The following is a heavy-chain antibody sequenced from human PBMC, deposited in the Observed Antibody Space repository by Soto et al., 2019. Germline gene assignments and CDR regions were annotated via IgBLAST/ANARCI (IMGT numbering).Heavy chain of an antibody. V-gene: IGHV1-18*04. D-gene: IGHD5-12*01. J-gene: IGHJ6*01. CDR2: ISAYNGNT. CDR3: ARDSLATMIFDYYYYGMDV. Sequence: QVQLVQSGAEVKKPGASVKVSCKASGYTFTNYGISWLRQAPEQGLEWMGWISAYNGNTNYAQKLQGRVTMNTYTFTITAYMELRSLRSDDSAVYYCARDSLATMIFDYYYYGMDVWGQGTTVTVSS. CDR1: GYTFTNYG.